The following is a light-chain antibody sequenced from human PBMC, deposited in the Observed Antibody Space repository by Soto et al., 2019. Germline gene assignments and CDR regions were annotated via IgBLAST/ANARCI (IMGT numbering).Light chain of an antibody. J-gene: IGKJ2*01. V-gene: IGKV3-15*01. CDR1: QTVASN. Sequence: EILMTQSPASLSVSPGEGATLSCRASQTVASNLAWYQQKPGQGPRLLIHGASTRATGVPARFSGSGSGTDFPLTISSLQSEDFAVYYCQQYHNWPPQYTFGQGTKLQIK. CDR3: QQYHNWPPQYT. CDR2: GAS.